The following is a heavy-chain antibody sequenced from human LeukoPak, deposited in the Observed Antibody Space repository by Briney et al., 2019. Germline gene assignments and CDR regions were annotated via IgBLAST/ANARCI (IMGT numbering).Heavy chain of an antibody. CDR3: ARTYYDFWSGYYYRGYYGMDV. Sequence: ASVKVSCKASGYTFTCYYMHWVRQAPGQGLEWMGRINPNSGGTNYAQKFQGRVTMTRDTSISTAYMELSRLRSDDTAVYYCARTYYDFWSGYYYRGYYGMDVWGQGTTVTVSS. D-gene: IGHD3-3*01. V-gene: IGHV1-2*06. CDR2: INPNSGGT. J-gene: IGHJ6*02. CDR1: GYTFTCYY.